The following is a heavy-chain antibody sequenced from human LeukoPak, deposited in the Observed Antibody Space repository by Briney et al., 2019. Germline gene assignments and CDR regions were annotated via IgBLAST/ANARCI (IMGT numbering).Heavy chain of an antibody. Sequence: GEFLRISCQGSGYSFTSYWISWVRQMPGKGLEWMGRIDPSGSYTNYSPSFQGHVTISADKSISTAYLQWSSLKASDTAMYYYASYPLPNCSGGSCYNWGQGTLVTVSS. D-gene: IGHD2-15*01. CDR3: ASYPLPNCSGGSCYN. J-gene: IGHJ4*02. V-gene: IGHV5-10-1*01. CDR2: IDPSGSYT. CDR1: GYSFTSYW.